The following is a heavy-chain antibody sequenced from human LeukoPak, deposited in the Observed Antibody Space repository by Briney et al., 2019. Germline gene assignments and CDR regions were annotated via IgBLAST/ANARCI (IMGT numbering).Heavy chain of an antibody. J-gene: IGHJ4*02. CDR1: GFTFDDYA. D-gene: IGHD3-22*01. V-gene: IGHV3-9*01. Sequence: PGRSLRLSCAAPGFTFDDYAMHWVRQAPGKGLEWVSGISWNSGSIGYADSVKGRFTISRDNAKNSLYLQMNSLRAEDTALYYCAKDISFGDSSGYVDYWGQGTLVTVSS. CDR2: ISWNSGSI. CDR3: AKDISFGDSSGYVDY.